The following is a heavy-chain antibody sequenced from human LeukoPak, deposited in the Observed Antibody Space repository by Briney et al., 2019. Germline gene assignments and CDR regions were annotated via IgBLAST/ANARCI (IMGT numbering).Heavy chain of an antibody. V-gene: IGHV1-2*02. J-gene: IGHJ4*02. D-gene: IGHD2-8*01. CDR3: CTNRDIHSCLQFKFEF. CDR2: VHPNSGGT. Sequence: ASVKVSCKCTVYSGFISYNLCGWIQAPGQGLEWMGWVHPNSGGTNYARKYQGRVTMTRDTSSETDFMEMTSLRSDDTAVFYCCTNRDIHSCLQFKFEFWGQGTLVTVSS. CDR1: VYSGFISYN.